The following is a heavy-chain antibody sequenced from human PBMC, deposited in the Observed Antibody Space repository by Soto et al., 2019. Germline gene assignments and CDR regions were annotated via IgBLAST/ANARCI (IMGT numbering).Heavy chain of an antibody. J-gene: IGHJ4*02. D-gene: IGHD6-19*01. Sequence: GGSLRLSCAASGFTFSSYSMNWVRQAPGKGLEWVSSISSSSSYIYYADSVKGRFTISRDNAKNTLYLQMNSLRAEDTAVYYCAKALDIAVAAPYDYWGQGTLVTVSS. V-gene: IGHV3-21*04. CDR1: GFTFSSYS. CDR3: AKALDIAVAAPYDY. CDR2: ISSSSSYI.